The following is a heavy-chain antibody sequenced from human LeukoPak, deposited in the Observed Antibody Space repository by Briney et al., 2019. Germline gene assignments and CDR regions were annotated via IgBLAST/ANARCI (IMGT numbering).Heavy chain of an antibody. V-gene: IGHV1-3*01. J-gene: IGHJ5*02. Sequence: GASVKVSCKASGYTFTSYAMHWVRQAPGQRLEWMGWINAGNGNTKYSQKSQGRVTITRDTSASTAYMELSSLRSEDTAVYYCARDGRSTSRYFDWLPRGSFDPWGQGTLVTVSS. D-gene: IGHD3-9*01. CDR3: ARDGRSTSRYFDWLPRGSFDP. CDR2: INAGNGNT. CDR1: GYTFTSYA.